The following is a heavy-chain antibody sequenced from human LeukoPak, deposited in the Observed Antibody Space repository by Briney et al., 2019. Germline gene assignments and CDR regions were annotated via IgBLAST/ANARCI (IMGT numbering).Heavy chain of an antibody. Sequence: SETLSLTCTVSGGSISSYYWSWIRQPPGKGLEWIGYIYYSGSTNYNPSLKSRVTISVDTSKNQFSLKLSSVTAADTAVYYCARQSKYGDGNWFDPWGQGTLVTVSS. CDR2: IYYSGST. D-gene: IGHD4-17*01. CDR3: ARQSKYGDGNWFDP. V-gene: IGHV4-59*08. J-gene: IGHJ5*02. CDR1: GGSISSYY.